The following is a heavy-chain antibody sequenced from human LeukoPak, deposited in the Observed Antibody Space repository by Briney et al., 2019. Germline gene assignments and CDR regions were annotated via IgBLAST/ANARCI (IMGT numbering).Heavy chain of an antibody. CDR1: EYTLTELS. Sequence: GASVTVSCKVSEYTLTELSMHWVRQAPGKGGEWMGGFDPEDGETIYAQKFQGRVTMTEDTSTDTAYMELSSLRSEGTAVYYCATLYDILTGFDYWGQGTLVTVSS. CDR2: FDPEDGET. J-gene: IGHJ4*02. CDR3: ATLYDILTGFDY. V-gene: IGHV1-24*01. D-gene: IGHD3-9*01.